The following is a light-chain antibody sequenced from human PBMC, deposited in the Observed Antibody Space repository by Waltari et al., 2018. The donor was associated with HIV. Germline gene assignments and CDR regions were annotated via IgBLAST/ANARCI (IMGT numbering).Light chain of an antibody. Sequence: SYVLTQPPSVYVAPGKTATLTCAGNHIGRKNVHWYQQRPGQAPVLVINLDKQRPSGSPERFSGSNSGGSAALTITEVEAWDEADYYCQVWDSDAYVFGPGTRLTV. J-gene: IGLJ1*01. CDR1: HIGRKN. CDR3: QVWDSDAYV. V-gene: IGLV3-21*01. CDR2: LDK.